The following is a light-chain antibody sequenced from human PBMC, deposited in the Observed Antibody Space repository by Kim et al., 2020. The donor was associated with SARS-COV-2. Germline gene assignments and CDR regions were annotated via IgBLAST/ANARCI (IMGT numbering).Light chain of an antibody. J-gene: IGLJ2*01. CDR3: LVSYKGARV. CDR1: NGPVTTARK. V-gene: IGLV7-46*01. CDR2: DAT. Sequence: PRRTVTPTCPSSNGPVTTARKPYLFQKRPGQAPRTLIYDATSRHSWTPARFSGSLLGGKAALTLSGAQPEDEADYYCLVSYKGARVFGGGTQLTVL.